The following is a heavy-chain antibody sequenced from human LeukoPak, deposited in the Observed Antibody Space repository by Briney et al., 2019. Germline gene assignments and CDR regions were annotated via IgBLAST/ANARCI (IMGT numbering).Heavy chain of an antibody. D-gene: IGHD3-10*01. CDR2: IYSGGTT. CDR1: GFTVSSNY. Sequence: PGGSLRLSCAVSGFTVSSNYMSWVRQAPGKGLEWVSIIYSGGTTYYADSVKGRFTISRDNSKNTLNLQMNSLRDEDTAVYYCARDMVRGGHRQGAFDIWGQGTMVTVSS. CDR3: ARDMVRGGHRQGAFDI. J-gene: IGHJ3*02. V-gene: IGHV3-53*01.